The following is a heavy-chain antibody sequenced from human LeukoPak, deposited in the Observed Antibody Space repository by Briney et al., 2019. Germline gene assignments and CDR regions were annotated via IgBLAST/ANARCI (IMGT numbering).Heavy chain of an antibody. CDR3: ARRLPTLEAFDI. D-gene: IGHD3-16*01. V-gene: IGHV5-51*01. J-gene: IGHJ3*02. CDR1: GYCFTTYW. Sequence: GESLQISCKGSGYCFTTYWIAWVRQLPGKGLEWMGIIYPGDSDTRYSPSFQGQVTISADKSISTAYLQWSGLKASDTAMYYCARRLPTLEAFDIWGQGTMVTVSS. CDR2: IYPGDSDT.